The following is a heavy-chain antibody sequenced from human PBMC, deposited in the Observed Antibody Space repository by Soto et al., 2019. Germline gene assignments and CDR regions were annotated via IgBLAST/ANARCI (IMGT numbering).Heavy chain of an antibody. CDR2: ITPLFGIP. J-gene: IGHJ5*02. CDR3: ARDTHSAGGWFDT. V-gene: IGHV1-69*17. D-gene: IGHD2-15*01. CDR1: GGTSRSLS. Sequence: QVQLVQSGAEVKKPGSSVKVSCKASGGTSRSLSITWVRQAPGQGLEWMGGITPLFGIPNYPQKFQGSLTITADKSTCTAYLELSSLRSEDTAVYYCARDTHSAGGWFDTWGRGTLVTVSS.